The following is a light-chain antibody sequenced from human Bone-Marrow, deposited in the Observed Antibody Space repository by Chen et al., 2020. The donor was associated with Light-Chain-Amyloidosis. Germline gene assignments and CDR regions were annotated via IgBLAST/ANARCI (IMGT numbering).Light chain of an antibody. CDR1: SSDVGGYNY. V-gene: IGLV2-11*01. J-gene: IGLJ2*01. Sequence: QSALTQPRSVSGSPGQSVTISCTGTSSDVGGYNYVSWYQQHPGTAPKLMIYDVSKRPSGVPDRFSGSKSGNTASLTISGLQAEDEADYYCSSYTSSSTHVVFGGGTKLTVL. CDR2: DVS. CDR3: SSYTSSSTHVV.